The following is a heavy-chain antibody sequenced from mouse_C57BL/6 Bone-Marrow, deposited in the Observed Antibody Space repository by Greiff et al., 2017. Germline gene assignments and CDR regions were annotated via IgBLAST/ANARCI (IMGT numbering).Heavy chain of an antibody. Sequence: EVQLQESGPGLVKPSQSLSLTCSVTGYSITSGYYWNWIRQFPGNKLEWMGYISYDGSNNYNPSLKNRISITRDTSKNQFFLKLNSVTTEDTATYYCARVGRWYFDVWGTGTTVTVSS. CDR3: ARVGRWYFDV. CDR2: ISYDGSN. CDR1: GYSITSGYY. V-gene: IGHV3-6*01. J-gene: IGHJ1*03.